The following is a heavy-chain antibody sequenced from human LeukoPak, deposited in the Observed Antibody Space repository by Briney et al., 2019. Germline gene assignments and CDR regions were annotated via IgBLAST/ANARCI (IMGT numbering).Heavy chain of an antibody. J-gene: IGHJ4*02. CDR1: GGSISSYY. CDR2: IYYSGST. V-gene: IGHV4-59*01. D-gene: IGHD5-24*01. CDR3: ARGGGFRYNPLLDH. Sequence: SETLSLTCTVSGGSISSYYWSWIRQPPGKGLEWIGYIYYSGSTNYNPSLKSRVTISVDTSNNQFSLKLSSVTAADTAVYYCARGGGFRYNPLLDHWGQGTLVTVSS.